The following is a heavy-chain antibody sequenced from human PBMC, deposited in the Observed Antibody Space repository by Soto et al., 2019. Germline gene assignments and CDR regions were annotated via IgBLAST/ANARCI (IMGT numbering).Heavy chain of an antibody. CDR2: IKSKTDGGRT. CDR3: STEVFHNYDRIGSSDY. D-gene: IGHD3-22*01. CDR1: GFTFSNAW. Sequence: EVRLVESGGGLVKPGESLRLSCAASGFTFSNAWMNWVRQAPGKGLEWVGRIKSKTDGGRTDYAAPVKGRFTISRDDSKNTLYLQMDSLKTEDTAGYYCSTEVFHNYDRIGSSDYWSQGTLVTVSS. J-gene: IGHJ4*02. V-gene: IGHV3-15*07.